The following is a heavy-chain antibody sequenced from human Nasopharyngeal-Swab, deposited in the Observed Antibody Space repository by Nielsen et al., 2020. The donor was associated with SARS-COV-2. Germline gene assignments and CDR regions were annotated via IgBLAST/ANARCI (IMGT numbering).Heavy chain of an antibody. J-gene: IGHJ5*02. Sequence: SVKVPCKASGGTFSSYAISWVRQAPGQGLEWMGGIIPIFGTANYAQKFQGRVTITADESTSTAYMELSSLRSEDTAVYYCARRPTTVTTWWFDPWGQGTLVTVSS. D-gene: IGHD4-11*01. CDR3: ARRPTTVTTWWFDP. CDR2: IIPIFGTA. CDR1: GGTFSSYA. V-gene: IGHV1-69*13.